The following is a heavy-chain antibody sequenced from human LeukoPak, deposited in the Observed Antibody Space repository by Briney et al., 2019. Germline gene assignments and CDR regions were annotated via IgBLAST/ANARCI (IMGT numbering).Heavy chain of an antibody. CDR1: GFTFSSYS. CDR2: ISSSSSYI. V-gene: IGHV3-21*01. CDR3: ARDPRSRLYYFDY. Sequence: PGGSLRLSCAASGFTFSSYSMNWVRQAPGKGLEWVSSISSSSSYIYYADSVKGRFTISRDNAKNSLYLQMNSLRAEDTAVYYCARDPRSRLYYFDYWGQGTLVTVSS. J-gene: IGHJ4*02. D-gene: IGHD3-22*01.